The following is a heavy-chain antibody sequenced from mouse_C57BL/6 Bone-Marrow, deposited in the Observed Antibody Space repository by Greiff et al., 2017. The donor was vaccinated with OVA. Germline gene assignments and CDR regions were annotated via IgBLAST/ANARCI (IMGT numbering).Heavy chain of an antibody. V-gene: IGHV1-4*01. Sequence: QVQLQQSGAELARPGASVKMSCKASGYTFTSYTMHWVKQRPGQGLEWIGYINPSSGYTKYNQKFKDKATLTADKSSSTAYMQLSSLTSEDSAVYYGTRSRYYGSSSPFAYWGQGTLVTVSA. CDR3: TRSRYYGSSSPFAY. CDR2: INPSSGYT. J-gene: IGHJ3*01. CDR1: GYTFTSYT. D-gene: IGHD1-1*01.